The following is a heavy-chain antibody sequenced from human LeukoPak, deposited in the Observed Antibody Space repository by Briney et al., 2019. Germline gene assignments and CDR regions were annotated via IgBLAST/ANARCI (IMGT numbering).Heavy chain of an antibody. D-gene: IGHD6-19*01. V-gene: IGHV4-34*01. CDR2: INHSGST. CDR1: GGSFSGYY. Sequence: PSETLSLTCAVYGGSFSGYYWSWIRQPPGKGLEWIGEINHSGSTNYNPSLKSRVTISVDKSKNQFSLKLSSVTAADTAVYYCARHRSSGWYPYYFDYWGQGTLVTVSS. CDR3: ARHRSSGWYPYYFDY. J-gene: IGHJ4*02.